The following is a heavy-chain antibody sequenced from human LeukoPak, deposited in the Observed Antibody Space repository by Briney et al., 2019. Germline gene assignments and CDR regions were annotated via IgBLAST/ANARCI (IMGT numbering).Heavy chain of an antibody. V-gene: IGHV4-34*01. D-gene: IGHD3-3*01. J-gene: IGHJ4*02. Sequence: SETLSLTCAVYGGSFSGYYWSWIRQPPGKGLEGIGEINHSGSTNYNPSLKSRVTISVDTSKNQFSLKLSSVTAADTAVYYCARGPRSITIFGVVPFDYWGQGTLVTVSS. CDR2: INHSGST. CDR1: GGSFSGYY. CDR3: ARGPRSITIFGVVPFDY.